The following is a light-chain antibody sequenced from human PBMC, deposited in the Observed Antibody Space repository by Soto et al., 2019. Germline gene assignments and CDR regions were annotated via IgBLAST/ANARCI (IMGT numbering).Light chain of an antibody. CDR3: QSADTSGTVV. CDR2: RDN. V-gene: IGLV3-25*02. Sequence: SYELTQPPSVSVSPGQTARITCSGDSLPKQYPHWYQQRPGQAPLLLMYRDNERPTGIPERFSGSSSGTTVTLTISGVQAEDEADYYCQSADTSGTVVFGGGTK. J-gene: IGLJ2*01. CDR1: SLPKQY.